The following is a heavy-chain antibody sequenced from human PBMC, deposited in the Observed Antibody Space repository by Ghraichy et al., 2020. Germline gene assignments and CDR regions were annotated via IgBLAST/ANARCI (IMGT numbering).Heavy chain of an antibody. CDR2: INSDGGST. D-gene: IGHD6-19*01. Sequence: SCAASGFTFSSYWMHWVRQAPGKGLVWVSRINSDGGSTTYADSVKGRFTISRDNAKNTLYLQMNSLRAEDTAAYYCARSPPGYSSGRPTYWGQGTLVTVSS. V-gene: IGHV3-74*01. CDR3: ARSPPGYSSGRPTY. J-gene: IGHJ4*02. CDR1: GFTFSSYW.